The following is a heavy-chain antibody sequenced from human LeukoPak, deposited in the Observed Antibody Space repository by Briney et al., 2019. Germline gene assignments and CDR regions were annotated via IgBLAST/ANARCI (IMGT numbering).Heavy chain of an antibody. D-gene: IGHD3-3*01. CDR1: GGSISSYY. V-gene: IGHV4-59*01. J-gene: IGHJ6*02. CDR2: IYYSGST. Sequence: PSETLSLTCTGSGGSISSYYWSWIRQPPGKGLEWIGYIYYSGSTNYNPSLKSRVTISVDTSKNQFSLKLSSVTAADTAVYYCARAAAVRGVVRTPYYYGMDVWGQGTTVTVSS. CDR3: ARAAAVRGVVRTPYYYGMDV.